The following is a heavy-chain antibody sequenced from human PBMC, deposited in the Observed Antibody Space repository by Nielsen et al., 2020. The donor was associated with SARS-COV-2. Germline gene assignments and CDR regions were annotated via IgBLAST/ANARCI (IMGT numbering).Heavy chain of an antibody. CDR1: GFTFSSYG. Sequence: GGSLRLSCAASGFTFSSYGMHWVRQAPGKGLEWVAVIWYDGSNKYYADSVKGRFTISRDNSKNTLYRQMNSLRAEDTAVYYCAREVAGQGFDYWGQETLVTVSS. D-gene: IGHD6-19*01. V-gene: IGHV3-33*01. J-gene: IGHJ4*02. CDR2: IWYDGSNK. CDR3: AREVAGQGFDY.